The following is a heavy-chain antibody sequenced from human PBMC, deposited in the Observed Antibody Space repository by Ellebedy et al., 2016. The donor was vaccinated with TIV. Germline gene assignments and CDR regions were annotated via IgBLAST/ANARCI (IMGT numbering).Heavy chain of an antibody. CDR1: GFTFSSYD. D-gene: IGHD6-19*01. J-gene: IGHJ4*02. V-gene: IGHV3-13*04. CDR2: IDTAGDT. Sequence: GESLKISXVASGFTFSSYDMHWVRQATGKGLELVSSIDTAGDTYYSGSVKGRFTISRENAKKSLYLQMNSLRAGDTAVYYCARESVAGDFDYWGQGTLVTVSS. CDR3: ARESVAGDFDY.